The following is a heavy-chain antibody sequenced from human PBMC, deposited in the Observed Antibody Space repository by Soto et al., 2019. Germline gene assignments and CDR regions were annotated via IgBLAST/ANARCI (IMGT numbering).Heavy chain of an antibody. CDR3: ARSPLRTSGYYYYYYGMDV. V-gene: IGHV1-2*04. J-gene: IGHJ6*02. D-gene: IGHD4-17*01. CDR2: INPNSGGT. Sequence: ASVKVSCKASGYTFTGYYMHWVRQAPGQRLEWMGWINPNSGGTNYAQKFQGWVTMTRDTSISTAYMELSRLRSDDTAVYCCARSPLRTSGYYYYYYGMDVWGQGTTVTVSS. CDR1: GYTFTGYY.